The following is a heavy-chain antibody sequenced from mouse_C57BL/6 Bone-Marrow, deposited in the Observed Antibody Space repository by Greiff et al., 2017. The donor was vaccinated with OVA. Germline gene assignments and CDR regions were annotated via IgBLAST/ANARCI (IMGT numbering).Heavy chain of an antibody. D-gene: IGHD2-2*01. CDR2: IDPSDSYT. CDR3: AWEVTGYFDY. Sequence: QVQLQQPGAELVKPGASVKLSCKASGYTFTSYWMQWVKQRPGQGLERIGEIDPSDSYTNYNQKFKGKATLTVETSSSTAYMQLSSLTSEYFAVYYCAWEVTGYFDYWGQGTTLTVSS. V-gene: IGHV1-50*01. J-gene: IGHJ2*01. CDR1: GYTFTSYW.